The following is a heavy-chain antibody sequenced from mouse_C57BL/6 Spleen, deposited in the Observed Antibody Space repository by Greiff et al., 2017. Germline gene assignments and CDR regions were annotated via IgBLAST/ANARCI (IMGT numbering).Heavy chain of an antibody. V-gene: IGHV5-16*01. CDR3: ARDDSSGPFDY. Sequence: EVQVVESEGGLVQPGSSMKLSCTASGFTFSDYYMAWVRQVPEKGLEWVANINYDGSSTYYLDSLKSRFIISRDNAKNILYLQMSSLKSEDTATYYCARDDSSGPFDYWGQGTTLTVSS. J-gene: IGHJ2*01. D-gene: IGHD3-2*02. CDR2: INYDGSST. CDR1: GFTFSDYY.